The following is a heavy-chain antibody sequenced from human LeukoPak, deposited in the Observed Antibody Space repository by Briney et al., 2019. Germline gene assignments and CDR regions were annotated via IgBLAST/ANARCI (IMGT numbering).Heavy chain of an antibody. V-gene: IGHV1-2*02. D-gene: IGHD3-3*01. Sequence: ASVKVSCKASGYTFTSYGISWVRQAPGQGLEWMGWINPNSGGTNYAQKFQGRVTMTRDTSISTAYMELSRLRSDDTAVYYCARVGGRIFGVVNEAAVVYWGQGTLVTVSS. CDR2: INPNSGGT. J-gene: IGHJ4*02. CDR1: GYTFTSYG. CDR3: ARVGGRIFGVVNEAAVVY.